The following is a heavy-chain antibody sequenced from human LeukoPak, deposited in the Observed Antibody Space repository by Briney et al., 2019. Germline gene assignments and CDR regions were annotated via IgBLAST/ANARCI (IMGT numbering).Heavy chain of an antibody. CDR2: IRYDGSNK. CDR1: GFTFSSYG. J-gene: IGHJ3*02. D-gene: IGHD2-2*01. CDR3: AVISHPDCSSTSCYSDSGAFDI. Sequence: PGGSLRLSCAASGFTFSSYGMHWVRQAPGKGLEWVAFIRYDGSNKYYADSVKGRFTISRDNSKNTLYLQMNSLRAEDTAVYYCAVISHPDCSSTSCYSDSGAFDIWGQGTMVTVSS. V-gene: IGHV3-30*02.